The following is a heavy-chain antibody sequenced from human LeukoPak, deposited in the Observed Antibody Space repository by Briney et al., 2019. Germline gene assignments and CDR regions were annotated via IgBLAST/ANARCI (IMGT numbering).Heavy chain of an antibody. J-gene: IGHJ4*02. V-gene: IGHV3-11*01. CDR3: AKVAYYDLLTGSNFDN. CDR2: ISTSGTTM. Sequence: GALRLSCAASGFTFSDYYMSWIRQAPGKGLEWVSYISTSGTTMYYADSVKGRFTISRDNAKNSLYLQMNSLRAEDTAVYYCAKVAYYDLLTGSNFDNWAREPWSPSPQ. D-gene: IGHD3-9*01. CDR1: GFTFSDYY.